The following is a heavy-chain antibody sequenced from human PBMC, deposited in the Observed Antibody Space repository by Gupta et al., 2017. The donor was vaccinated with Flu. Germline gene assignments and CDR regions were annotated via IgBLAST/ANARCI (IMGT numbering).Heavy chain of an antibody. CDR3: ASYEPELPYYHSSLAV. CDR1: Y. Sequence: YMHWVRQAPGQGLAWMGRITPNSGCTNYAQKFQGRVTMTRDTSLSTAYMELRRLTSDDSAVYYCASYEPELPYYHSSLAVWGKGTTVTGSS. CDR2: ITPNSGCT. D-gene: IGHD1-7*01. V-gene: IGHV1-2*06. J-gene: IGHJ6*03.